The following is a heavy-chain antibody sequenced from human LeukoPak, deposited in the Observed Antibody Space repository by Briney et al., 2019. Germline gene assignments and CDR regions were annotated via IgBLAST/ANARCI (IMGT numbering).Heavy chain of an antibody. J-gene: IGHJ3*02. CDR3: ARGFYGSYDAFDI. V-gene: IGHV1-8*01. CDR1: GYTFTSYD. CDR2: MNPISGNT. Sequence: ASVKVSCKASGYTFTSYDINWVRQATGQGLEWMGWMNPISGNTGYAQKFQGRVTITRNTSISTAYMELSSLRSEDTAVYYCARGFYGSYDAFDIWGQGTMVTVSS. D-gene: IGHD6-6*01.